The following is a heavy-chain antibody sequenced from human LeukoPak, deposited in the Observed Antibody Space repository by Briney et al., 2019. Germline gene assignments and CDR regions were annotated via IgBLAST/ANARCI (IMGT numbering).Heavy chain of an antibody. J-gene: IGHJ3*02. Sequence: PGRSLRLSCAASGFTFSSYGMHWVRQAPGKGLEWVAVISYDGSNKYYADSVKGRFTISRDNSKNTLYLQMNSLRAEDTAVYYCAKTLDAFDIWGQGTMVTVSS. CDR1: GFTFSSYG. CDR2: ISYDGSNK. CDR3: AKTLDAFDI. V-gene: IGHV3-30*18.